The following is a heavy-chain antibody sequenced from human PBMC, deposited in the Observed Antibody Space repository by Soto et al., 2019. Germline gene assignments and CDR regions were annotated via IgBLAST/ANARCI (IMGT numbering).Heavy chain of an antibody. CDR2: IYSGGTT. J-gene: IGHJ4*02. V-gene: IGHV3-66*01. CDR3: ARGAGSGSYDY. Sequence: EVQLVESGGGLVQPGGSLRLSCAASGFTVNSNYMNWVRQAPGKGLEWVSIIYSGGTTYYADSVEGRFTISRDNSKNTLYLQMNSLSVEDTAVYYCARGAGSGSYDYWGQGTLVTVSS. CDR1: GFTVNSNY. D-gene: IGHD3-10*01.